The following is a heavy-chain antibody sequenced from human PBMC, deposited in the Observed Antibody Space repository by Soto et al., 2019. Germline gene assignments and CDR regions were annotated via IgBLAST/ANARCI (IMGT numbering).Heavy chain of an antibody. CDR2: IYSGGYT. J-gene: IGHJ4*02. D-gene: IGHD3-10*01. CDR3: ATQPGGGGY. Sequence: EVQLVESGGGLIQPGGSLRLSCAVSGFTVSNNYMSWVRQAPGKGLEGVSVIYSGGYTAYGDSVKGRFTISRDNSKTTPFPQRNSRGAADPAVFFCATQPGGGGYWGQGTLVTVSS. V-gene: IGHV3-53*01. CDR1: GFTVSNNY.